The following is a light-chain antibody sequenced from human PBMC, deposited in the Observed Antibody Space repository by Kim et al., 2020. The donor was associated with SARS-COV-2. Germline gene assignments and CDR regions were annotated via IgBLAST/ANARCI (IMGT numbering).Light chain of an antibody. V-gene: IGLV3-21*04. CDR2: YDS. Sequence: SYELTQPPSVSVAPGKTARITCGGNNIGSKSVHWYQQKQGQAPVLVIYYDSDRPSGIPERFSGSNSGNTATLTISRVEAGDEADYYCQVWDSSSDHSYWVVGGGTQLTV. CDR3: QVWDSSSDHSYWV. CDR1: NIGSKS. J-gene: IGLJ3*02.